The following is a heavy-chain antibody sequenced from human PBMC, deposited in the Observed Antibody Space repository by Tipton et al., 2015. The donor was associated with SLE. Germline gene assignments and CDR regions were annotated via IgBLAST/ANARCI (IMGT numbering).Heavy chain of an antibody. Sequence: TLSLTCTVSGGSISSSSYYWGWIRQPPGKGLEWIGSIFYSGSSYYNPSLKSRVTIYVDTPKNQFSLKLSSVTAADTAVYYCARQVTNRWHVVWFDPWGQGTLVTVSS. CDR3: ARQVTNRWHVVWFDP. D-gene: IGHD2-15*01. V-gene: IGHV4-39*01. CDR2: IFYSGSS. J-gene: IGHJ5*02. CDR1: GGSISSSSYY.